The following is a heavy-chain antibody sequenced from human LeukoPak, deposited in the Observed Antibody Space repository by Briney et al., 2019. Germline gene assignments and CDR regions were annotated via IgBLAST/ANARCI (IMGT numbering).Heavy chain of an antibody. CDR1: GGSISSYY. D-gene: IGHD3-10*01. Sequence: SETLSLTCTVSGGSISSYYWSWIRQAPGKGLEWVADIYYSGSTNYNPSLKSRVTISVNSSKNHFSLKLSSVTAVDAAVYYCARQRYYYGSGSSTLFDYWGQGTLVTVSS. J-gene: IGHJ4*02. CDR3: ARQRYYYGSGSSTLFDY. CDR2: IYYSGST. V-gene: IGHV4-59*08.